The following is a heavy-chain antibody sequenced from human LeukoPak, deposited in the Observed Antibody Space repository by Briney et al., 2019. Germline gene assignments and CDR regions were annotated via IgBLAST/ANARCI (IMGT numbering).Heavy chain of an antibody. D-gene: IGHD1-26*01. Sequence: PGGSLRLSCAASGFTFSSYAMSWVRQAPGKGLEWVSGISGSGGSTYYADSVKGRFTISGDNSKNTLYLQMNSLRAEGTAVYYCAKISGSYSPFDYWGQGTLVTVSS. J-gene: IGHJ4*02. V-gene: IGHV3-23*01. CDR1: GFTFSSYA. CDR2: ISGSGGST. CDR3: AKISGSYSPFDY.